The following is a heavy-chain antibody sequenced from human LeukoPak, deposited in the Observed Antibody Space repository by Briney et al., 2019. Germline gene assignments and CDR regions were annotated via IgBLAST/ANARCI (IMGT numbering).Heavy chain of an antibody. CDR3: ARDGPGGDGYNWDDAFHI. CDR1: GGYISSYY. CDR2: IYTSGST. Sequence: SETLSLTCTVSGGYISSYYWSWIRQPAGKGLEWIGRIYTSGSTSYKPSLKSRVTMSVDTSKNQFSLKLNSVTAADTAVYYCARDGPGGDGYNWDDAFHIWGQGTMVTVSS. V-gene: IGHV4-4*07. D-gene: IGHD5-24*01. J-gene: IGHJ3*02.